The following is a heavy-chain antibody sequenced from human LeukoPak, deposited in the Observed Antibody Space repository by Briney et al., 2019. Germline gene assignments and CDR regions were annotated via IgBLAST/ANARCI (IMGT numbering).Heavy chain of an antibody. J-gene: IGHJ6*03. CDR3: AKRVYDILTGYYNYYYMDV. D-gene: IGHD3-9*01. Sequence: GGPLRLSCAASGFTFSSYAMSWVRQAPGKGLEWVSAISGSGGSTYYADSVKGRFTISRDNSKNTLYLQMNSLRAEDTAVYYCAKRVYDILTGYYNYYYMDVWGKGTTVTVSS. CDR2: ISGSGGST. V-gene: IGHV3-23*01. CDR1: GFTFSSYA.